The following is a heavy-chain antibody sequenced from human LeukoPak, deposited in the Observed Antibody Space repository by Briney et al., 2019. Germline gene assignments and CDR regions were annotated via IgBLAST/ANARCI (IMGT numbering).Heavy chain of an antibody. CDR3: AKESGYGGSYYSWFDP. CDR2: IYSVGRT. J-gene: IGHJ5*02. V-gene: IGHV3-53*01. CDR1: GFTVSSNF. Sequence: GGSLRLSRAPSGFTVSSNFLSWVCQAPRRGVARVSVIYSVGRTYFVDSVKRRFTISRHDSNNTLYLPMNSISAQHTAVYLCAKESGYGGSYYSWFDPWGQGTLVTVSS. D-gene: IGHD1-26*01.